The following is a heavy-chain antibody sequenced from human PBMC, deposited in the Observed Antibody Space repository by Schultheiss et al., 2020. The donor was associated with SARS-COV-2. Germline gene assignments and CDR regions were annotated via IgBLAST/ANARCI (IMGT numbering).Heavy chain of an antibody. CDR1: GYTFTSYG. Sequence: ASVKVSCKASGYTFTSYGISWVRQAPGQGLEWMGWISAYNGNTNYAQKLQGRVTMTRDTSISTAYMELSRLRSDDTAVYYCARDQAVGIEGRSDYWGQGTLVTVSS. J-gene: IGHJ4*02. V-gene: IGHV1-18*01. D-gene: IGHD7-27*01. CDR2: ISAYNGNT. CDR3: ARDQAVGIEGRSDY.